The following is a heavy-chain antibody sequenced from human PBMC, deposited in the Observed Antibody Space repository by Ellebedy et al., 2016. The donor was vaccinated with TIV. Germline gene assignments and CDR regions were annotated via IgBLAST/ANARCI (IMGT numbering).Heavy chain of an antibody. J-gene: IGHJ6*02. CDR2: IYSGGST. D-gene: IGHD6-13*01. CDR1: GFTVSSNY. V-gene: IGHV3-66*01. Sequence: GESLKISXAASGFTVSSNYRSWVRQAPGKGLEWVSVIYSGGSTYYADSVKGRFTISRDNSKNTLYLQMNSLRAEDTAVYYCARDLTAPGSYYYYGMDVWGQGTTVTVSS. CDR3: ARDLTAPGSYYYYGMDV.